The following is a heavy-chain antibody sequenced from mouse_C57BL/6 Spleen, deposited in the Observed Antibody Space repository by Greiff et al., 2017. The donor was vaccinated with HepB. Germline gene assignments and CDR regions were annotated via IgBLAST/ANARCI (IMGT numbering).Heavy chain of an antibody. CDR1: GYTFTDYN. D-gene: IGHD1-1*01. V-gene: IGHV1-18*01. CDR2: INPNNGGT. J-gene: IGHJ1*03. CDR3: ARRGGYYGSSYEYFDV. Sequence: EVHLVESGPELVKPGASVKIPCKASGYTFTDYNMDWVKQSHGKSLEWIGDINPNNGGTIYNQKFKGKATLTVDESSSTAYMELRSLTSEDTAVYYCARRGGYYGSSYEYFDVWGTGTTVTVSS.